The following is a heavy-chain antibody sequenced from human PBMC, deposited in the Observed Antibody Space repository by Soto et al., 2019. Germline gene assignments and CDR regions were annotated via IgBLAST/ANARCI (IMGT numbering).Heavy chain of an antibody. CDR3: ARRANWFDP. CDR1: GYTFVSYA. J-gene: IGHJ5*02. Sequence: ASVKVSCKASGYTFVSYARHWVRQAPGQRLEWMGWIDTGSGNAKYSQRFQGRVTFTRDTSASTVYVELSRLKSEDTAVYYCARRANWFDPWGQGTLVTVSS. V-gene: IGHV1-3*04. CDR2: IDTGSGNA.